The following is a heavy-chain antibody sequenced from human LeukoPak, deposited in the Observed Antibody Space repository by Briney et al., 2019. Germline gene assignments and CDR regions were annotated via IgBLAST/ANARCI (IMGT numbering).Heavy chain of an antibody. J-gene: IGHJ4*02. V-gene: IGHV3-7*01. CDR3: ARERDGVATTGALFDY. CDR1: GFTFSSFW. D-gene: IGHD5-12*01. CDR2: KKEDGRET. Sequence: PGGSLRLSCAASGFTFSSFWMTGVRQAPGRGLECVANKKEDGRETYYVDSVKGRFIISRDNAKNSLFLQMSSLTAEDTAVYYCARERDGVATTGALFDYWGLGTLITVSS.